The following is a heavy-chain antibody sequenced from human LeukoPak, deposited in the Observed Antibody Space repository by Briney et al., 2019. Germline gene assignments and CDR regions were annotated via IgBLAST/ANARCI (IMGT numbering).Heavy chain of an antibody. Sequence: GGSLRLSCAASGFTFSSYGMHWVRQAPGKGLEWVAVISYDGSTKYYADSVKGRFTISRDNSKKTLYLQMNSLRAEDTAVYYCARALWFGEFDYWGQGTLVTVS. CDR3: ARALWFGEFDY. D-gene: IGHD3-10*01. J-gene: IGHJ4*02. CDR1: GFTFSSYG. V-gene: IGHV3-30*19. CDR2: ISYDGSTK.